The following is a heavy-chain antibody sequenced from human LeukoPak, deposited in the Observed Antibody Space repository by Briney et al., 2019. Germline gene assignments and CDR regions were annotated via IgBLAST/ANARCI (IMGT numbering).Heavy chain of an antibody. Sequence: SDTLSLTCAVSGGSISSYYWSWIRQPPGKGLEWIGYIYYSGSTNYNPSPKSRVTISVDTSKNQFSLNLSSVTAADTAVYYCARGPFGNTIFGVVIGPGMDVWGQGTTVTVSS. J-gene: IGHJ6*02. V-gene: IGHV4-59*01. CDR1: GGSISSYY. CDR3: ARGPFGNTIFGVVIGPGMDV. CDR2: IYYSGST. D-gene: IGHD3-3*01.